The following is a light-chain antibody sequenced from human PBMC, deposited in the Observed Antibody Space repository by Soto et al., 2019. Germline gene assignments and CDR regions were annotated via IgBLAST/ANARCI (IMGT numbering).Light chain of an antibody. CDR1: QSISSY. CDR3: HQSNNTPRT. CDR2: AAS. J-gene: IGKJ1*01. Sequence: DIQMTQSPSSLSASVGDRVTITCRASQSISSYLNWYQQKAGKAPKLLIYAASNLQSGVPSRFSGGGSGKDFTLPISSLQPEDFAPYSCHQSNNTPRTFGQGTKVEIK. V-gene: IGKV1-39*01.